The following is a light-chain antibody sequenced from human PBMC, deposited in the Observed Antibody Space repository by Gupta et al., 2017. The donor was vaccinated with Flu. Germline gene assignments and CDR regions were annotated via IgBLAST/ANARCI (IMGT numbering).Light chain of an antibody. J-gene: IGLJ2*01. Sequence: SITISCTGTSSDVGGYNYVSWYQQHPGKAPKLMIYEVSNRPSGVSNRFSGSKSGNTASLTTSGLQAEDEADYYCSSYTSRSTLVFGGGTKLTVL. CDR1: SSDVGGYNY. V-gene: IGLV2-14*01. CDR3: SSYTSRSTLV. CDR2: EVS.